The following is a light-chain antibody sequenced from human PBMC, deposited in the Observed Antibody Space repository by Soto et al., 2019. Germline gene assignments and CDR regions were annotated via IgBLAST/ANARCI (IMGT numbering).Light chain of an antibody. CDR3: SSYTSSSTRV. J-gene: IGLJ2*01. CDR1: SSDVGGYNY. Sequence: QSALTQPASVSGSPGQSITISCTGTSSDVGGYNYVSWYQQHPGKAPKLMIYDVTNRPSGVSNRFSGSKSGSTASLTISGLQAEDEAEYYFSSYTSSSTRVFGGGTKLTVL. V-gene: IGLV2-14*03. CDR2: DVT.